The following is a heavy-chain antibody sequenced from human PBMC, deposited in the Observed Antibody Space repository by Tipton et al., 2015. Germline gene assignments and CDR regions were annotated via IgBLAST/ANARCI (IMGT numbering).Heavy chain of an antibody. CDR2: IYYSGDT. CDR1: GVSISSTGYY. V-gene: IGHV4-39*01. J-gene: IGHJ4*02. D-gene: IGHD6-19*01. CDR3: ASRDWLLHHFDY. Sequence: TLSLTCTVSGVSISSTGYYWGWIRQPPGKGLEWIGSIYYSGDTYYNPSLKSRVTVSKDTSKNQFSLKLNSVTAADAAMYYCASRDWLLHHFDYWGQGTLVTVSS.